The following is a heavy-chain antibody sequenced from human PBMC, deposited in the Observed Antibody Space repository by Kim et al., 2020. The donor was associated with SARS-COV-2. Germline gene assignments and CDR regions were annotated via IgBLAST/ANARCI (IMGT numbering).Heavy chain of an antibody. J-gene: IGHJ3*02. Sequence: DSVKGRFTISRDNAKNSLYLQMNSLRAEDTAGYYCARRGSSSRRPAFDIWGQGTMVTVSS. D-gene: IGHD6-13*01. V-gene: IGHV3-11*06. CDR3: ARRGSSSRRPAFDI.